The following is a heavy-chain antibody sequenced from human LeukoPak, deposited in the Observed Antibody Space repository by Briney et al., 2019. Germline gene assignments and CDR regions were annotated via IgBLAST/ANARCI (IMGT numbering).Heavy chain of an antibody. J-gene: IGHJ4*02. Sequence: PGGSLRLSCEASGFTSSTYWMIWVRQAPGKGLEWVANINQDGSKKYYVDSIKGRFTISRDNAKNSLYLQVNSLRDDDTAVYYCAKVDNMVRGIIAYWGQGTLVTVSS. D-gene: IGHD3-10*01. CDR3: AKVDNMVRGIIAY. CDR2: INQDGSKK. CDR1: GFTSSTYW. V-gene: IGHV3-7*03.